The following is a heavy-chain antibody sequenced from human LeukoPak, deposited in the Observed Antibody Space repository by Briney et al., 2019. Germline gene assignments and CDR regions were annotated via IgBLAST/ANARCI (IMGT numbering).Heavy chain of an antibody. CDR1: GGSISSSNW. Sequence: SGTLSLTCAVSGGSISSSNWWSWVRQPPGKGLEWIGEIYHSGSTNYNPSLKSRVTISVDKSKNQFSLKLSSVTAADTAVYYCARERTVTTPIRIFDYWGQGTLVTVSS. J-gene: IGHJ4*02. CDR2: IYHSGST. D-gene: IGHD4-17*01. CDR3: ARERTVTTPIRIFDY. V-gene: IGHV4-4*02.